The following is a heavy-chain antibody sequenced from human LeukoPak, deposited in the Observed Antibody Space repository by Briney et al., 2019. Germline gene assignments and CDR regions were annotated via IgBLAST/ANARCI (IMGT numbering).Heavy chain of an antibody. CDR1: GLTFSSYA. J-gene: IGHJ4*02. D-gene: IGHD3-22*01. CDR2: ISYDGSNK. V-gene: IGHV3-30-3*01. Sequence: GGSLRLSCAASGLTFSSYAMSWVRQAPGKGLEWVAVISYDGSNKYYADSVKGRFTISRDNSKNTLYLQMNSLRAEDTAVYYCARNHYYDSSGYYYPDYWGQGTLVTVSS. CDR3: ARNHYYDSSGYYYPDY.